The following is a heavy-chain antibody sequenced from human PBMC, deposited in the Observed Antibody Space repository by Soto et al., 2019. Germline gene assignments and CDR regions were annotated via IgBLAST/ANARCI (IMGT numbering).Heavy chain of an antibody. D-gene: IGHD2-8*01. J-gene: IGHJ4*02. CDR2: ISYDGSNK. CDR3: ARSPGDIVLMVYAPFDY. V-gene: IGHV3-30-3*01. CDR1: GFTFSSYA. Sequence: QVQLVESGGGVVQPGRSLRLSCAASGFTFSSYAMHWVRQAPGKGLEWVAVISYDGSNKYYADSVKGRFTISRDNSKNTLYLQMNSLRAEDTAGYYCARSPGDIVLMVYAPFDYWGQGTLVTVSS.